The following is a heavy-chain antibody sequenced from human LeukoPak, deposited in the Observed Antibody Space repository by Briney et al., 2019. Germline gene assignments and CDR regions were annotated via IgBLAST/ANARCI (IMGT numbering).Heavy chain of an antibody. Sequence: SGGSLRLSCTASGFTFSSYAMTWVRQAPGQGLEWVSAISGSGGSTYYADSVKGRFTISRDNSKNTLYLQMNSLRAEDTAVYYCAKEGRGDGYRASHYFDYWGQGTLVTVSS. CDR3: AKEGRGDGYRASHYFDY. CDR1: GFTFSSYA. J-gene: IGHJ4*02. CDR2: ISGSGGST. V-gene: IGHV3-23*01. D-gene: IGHD5-24*01.